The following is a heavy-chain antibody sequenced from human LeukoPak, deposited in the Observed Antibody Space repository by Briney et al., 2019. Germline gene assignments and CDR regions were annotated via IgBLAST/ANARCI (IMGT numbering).Heavy chain of an antibody. CDR2: IIVSPGSA. D-gene: IGHD3-9*01. CDR1: GGTFNSYA. CDR3: ARAVDDALAGYYWGDWFDP. J-gene: IGHJ5*02. Sequence: ASVKVSCKASGGTFNSYAVSWLRQAPGQGLEWMGRIIVSPGSANYAQKFQGRVTITADKSTSTSYMELSSLRSEDTAVYYCARAVDDALAGYYWGDWFDPWGQGTLVTVSS. V-gene: IGHV1-69*04.